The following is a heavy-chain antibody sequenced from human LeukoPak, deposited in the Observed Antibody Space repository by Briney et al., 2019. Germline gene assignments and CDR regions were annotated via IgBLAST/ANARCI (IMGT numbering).Heavy chain of an antibody. D-gene: IGHD2-15*01. CDR1: GDSVSSNSAA. V-gene: IGHV6-1*01. Sequence: SQTLSLTCAISGDSVSSNSAAWNWIRQSPSRGLEWLGRTYYRSKWYNDYAVSVKSRITIKPDTSKNQFSLQLNSVTPEDTAVYYCARTTRCSGGSCYLPFDYWGQGTLVTVSS. CDR3: ARTTRCSGGSCYLPFDY. J-gene: IGHJ4*02. CDR2: TYYRSKWYN.